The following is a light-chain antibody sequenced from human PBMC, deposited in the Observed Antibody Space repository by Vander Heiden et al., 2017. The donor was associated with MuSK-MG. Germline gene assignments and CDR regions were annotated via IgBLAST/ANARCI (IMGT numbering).Light chain of an antibody. CDR1: QSLLHSNGNIY. CDR3: RQGEHIPLT. V-gene: IGKV2-28*01. Sequence: LVMTLSPLPLRVTPGERASIFSRSTQSLLHSNGNIYLDWYLQKPGQSPQLLIFLTSNRDRGVPERFSGSGSGTDFTFTISRVEPEDVGVYYCRQGEHIPLTFGHGTKVDIK. J-gene: IGKJ3*01. CDR2: LTS.